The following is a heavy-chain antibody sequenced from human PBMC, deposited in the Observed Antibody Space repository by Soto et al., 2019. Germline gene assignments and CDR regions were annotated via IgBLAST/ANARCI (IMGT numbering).Heavy chain of an antibody. CDR3: AGDLHDGDFGAARY. Sequence: QVQLQQWGAGLLKPSETLSLTCAVYGRSFSGYYWRWIRQPPGKGLEWIGEINHSGSTNYNPSLKSRVTMSVDTSKNQVSLKLSSVTAADTAVYYCAGDLHDGDFGAARYWGQGTLVTVSS. D-gene: IGHD4-17*01. CDR2: INHSGST. V-gene: IGHV4-34*02. CDR1: GRSFSGYY. J-gene: IGHJ4*02.